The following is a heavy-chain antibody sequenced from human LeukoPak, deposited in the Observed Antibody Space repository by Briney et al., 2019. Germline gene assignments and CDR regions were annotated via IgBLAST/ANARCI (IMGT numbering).Heavy chain of an antibody. CDR1: GFTLSDHH. J-gene: IGHJ4*02. D-gene: IGHD3-16*01. V-gene: IGHV3-72*01. Sequence: PGGSLRLSCAACGFTLSDHHMEWVRQAPGKGLEWVGRSRKKAQSYSTEYAASVKGRFTISRDDSKNSLYVQMNSLQTKDTAMYYCARNHLGRDFWGQGTLVTVSS. CDR3: ARNHLGRDF. CDR2: SRKKAQSYST.